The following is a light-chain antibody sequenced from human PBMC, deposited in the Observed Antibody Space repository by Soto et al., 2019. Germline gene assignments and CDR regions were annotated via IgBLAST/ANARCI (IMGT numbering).Light chain of an antibody. CDR3: AAWDDSLNGVV. V-gene: IGLV1-44*01. CDR2: SNN. CDR1: SSNIGSNT. J-gene: IGLJ2*01. Sequence: QSVLTQPPSASGTPGQRVTISCSGSSSNIGSNTVNWYQQLPGTAPKLLIYSNNQRPSGVPDRFSGSKSGNSASLAISGLQSEDEADYYCAAWDDSLNGVVFGGGTKVTVL.